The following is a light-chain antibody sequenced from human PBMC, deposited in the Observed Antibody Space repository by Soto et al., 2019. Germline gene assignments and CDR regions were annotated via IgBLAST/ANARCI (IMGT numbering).Light chain of an antibody. CDR3: QQSYSTPFT. V-gene: IGKV1-39*01. J-gene: IGKJ2*01. Sequence: DIPMTQSPSSLSASVGDRVTITCRASQSVYNYLNWYQQKPGKAPNLLIYSASSLLSGVPSRFSGSGSGTDYTLTISSLQPEDFAVYYCQQSYSTPFTFGQGTKLEIK. CDR1: QSVYNY. CDR2: SAS.